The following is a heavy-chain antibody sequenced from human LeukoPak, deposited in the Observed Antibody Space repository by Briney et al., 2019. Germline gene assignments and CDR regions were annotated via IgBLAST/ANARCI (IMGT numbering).Heavy chain of an antibody. Sequence: GGSLRLSCAASGFTFDDYAMHWVRQAPGKGLEWVSLISWDGGSTYYADSVKGRFTISRDNSKNSLYLQMNSLRAEDTALYYCAKDKDISGWYYYMDVWGKGTTVTVSS. D-gene: IGHD6-19*01. CDR2: ISWDGGST. V-gene: IGHV3-43D*03. J-gene: IGHJ6*03. CDR1: GFTFDDYA. CDR3: AKDKDISGWYYYMDV.